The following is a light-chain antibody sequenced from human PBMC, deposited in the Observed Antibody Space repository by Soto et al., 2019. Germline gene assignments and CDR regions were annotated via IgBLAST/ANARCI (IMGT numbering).Light chain of an antibody. CDR3: QSYDSSLTVV. CDR2: GNT. V-gene: IGLV1-40*01. J-gene: IGLJ2*01. CDR1: SSNIGAGYD. Sequence: QSVLTQSPSVSGAPGQRVTLSCTGNSSNIGAGYDVHWYQQFPGTTPKFLIYGNTNRPSGVPDRFSASKSGTSASLDITGLQAEDEAEYFCQSYDSSLTVVFGGGTKLTVL.